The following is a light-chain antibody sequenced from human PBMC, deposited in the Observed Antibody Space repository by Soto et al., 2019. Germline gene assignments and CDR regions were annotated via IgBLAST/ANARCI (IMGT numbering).Light chain of an antibody. CDR2: EVS. CDR3: SSYTRSSSPSYVV. V-gene: IGLV2-14*01. CDR1: SSDVGGYNY. Sequence: QLVLTQPAAVSGSPGQSITISCTGTSSDVGGYNYVSWYQQHPGKAPKLMIYEVSNRPSGVSNRFSGSKSGNTASLTISGLQAEDEADYYCSSYTRSSSPSYVVFGGGTKLTVL. J-gene: IGLJ2*01.